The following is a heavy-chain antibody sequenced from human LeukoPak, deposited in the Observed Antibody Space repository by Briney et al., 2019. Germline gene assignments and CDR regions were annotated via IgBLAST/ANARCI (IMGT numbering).Heavy chain of an antibody. CDR3: AREGAVRSPREDALDI. Sequence: GGSLRLSCAASGFIFSDYKFNWVRQAPGKGLEWVTVISSDGRATFYAESVKGRFTIARDDSENTLSIQMNSLRLEDTAVYYCAREGAVRSPREDALDIRGQGTVVTVSS. V-gene: IGHV3-30*04. J-gene: IGHJ3*02. CDR1: GFIFSDYK. CDR2: ISSDGRAT. D-gene: IGHD5-24*01.